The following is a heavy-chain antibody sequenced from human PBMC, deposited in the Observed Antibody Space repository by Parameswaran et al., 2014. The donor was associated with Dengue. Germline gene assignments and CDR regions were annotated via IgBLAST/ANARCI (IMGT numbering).Heavy chain of an antibody. V-gene: IGHV5-10-1*01. CDR2: IDPSDSYI. CDR3: AGRGRGDYSDH. J-gene: IGHJ5*02. D-gene: IGHD4-11*01. Sequence: VRQMPGKGLEWMGRIDPSDSYINYSPSFQGHVTISADKSISTAYLQWSSLKASDTAMYYCAGRGRGDYSDHWGQGTLVTVSS.